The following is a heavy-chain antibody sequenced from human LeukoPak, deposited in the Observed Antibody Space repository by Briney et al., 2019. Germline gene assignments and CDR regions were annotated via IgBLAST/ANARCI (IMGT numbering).Heavy chain of an antibody. V-gene: IGHV4-39*01. D-gene: IGHD6-19*01. CDR2: IYYSGST. CDR3: AELGYSSGLGY. CDR1: GGSISTSAYY. Sequence: SETLSLTCIVSGGSISTSAYYWGWIRQPPGKGLEWIGSIYYSGSTYYNPSLKSRVTISVDTSKNQFSLKLSSVTAADTAVYYCAELGYSSGLGYWGQGTLVTVSS. J-gene: IGHJ4*02.